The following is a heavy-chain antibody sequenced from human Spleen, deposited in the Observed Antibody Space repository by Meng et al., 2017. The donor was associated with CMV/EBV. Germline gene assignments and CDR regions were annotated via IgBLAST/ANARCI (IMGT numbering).Heavy chain of an antibody. CDR2: INPNSGGT. CDR3: ARSELGPAARSPLSVY. J-gene: IGHJ4*02. CDR1: GYTFTGYY. Sequence: GYTFTGYYMHWVRQAPGQGLEWMGWINPNSGGTNYAQKFQGRVTMTRDTSISTAYMELSRLRSDDTAVYYCARSELGPAARSPLSVYWGQGTLVTVSS. V-gene: IGHV1-2*02. D-gene: IGHD2-2*01.